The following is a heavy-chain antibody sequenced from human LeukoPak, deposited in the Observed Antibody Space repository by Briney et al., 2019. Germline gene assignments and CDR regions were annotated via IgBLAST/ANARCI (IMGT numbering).Heavy chain of an antibody. D-gene: IGHD2-2*01. Sequence: QPGGSLRLSCAASGLTFSSYSMSWVPQAPGKGLEWVSGISAGRTTYYADSVKGRFTVSKDSSENTLFLQMNSLRAEDTAVYYCAKRLYCSGTTCYGGFDYWGQGTLVTVSS. V-gene: IGHV3-23*01. CDR1: GLTFSSYS. J-gene: IGHJ4*02. CDR3: AKRLYCSGTTCYGGFDY. CDR2: ISAGRTT.